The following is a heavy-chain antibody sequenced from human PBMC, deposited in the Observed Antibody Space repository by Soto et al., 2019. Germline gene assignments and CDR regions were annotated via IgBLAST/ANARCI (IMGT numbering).Heavy chain of an antibody. CDR2: ISGSGGST. CDR1: GFTFSSYA. J-gene: IGHJ6*02. Sequence: EVQLLESGGGLVQPGGSLRLSCAASGFTFSSYAMSWVRQAPGKGLEWVSAISGSGGSTYYADSVKGRFTISRDNSKNTLYLQMNSLRAEDTAVYYCAKSQDDSSGYSDRYYYYGMDVWGQGTTVTVSS. V-gene: IGHV3-23*01. D-gene: IGHD3-22*01. CDR3: AKSQDDSSGYSDRYYYYGMDV.